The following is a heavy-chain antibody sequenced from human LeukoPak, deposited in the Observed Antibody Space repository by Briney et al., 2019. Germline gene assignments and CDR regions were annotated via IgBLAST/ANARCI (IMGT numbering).Heavy chain of an antibody. CDR2: IYHSGST. J-gene: IGHJ5*02. V-gene: IGHV4-30-2*01. Sequence: PSETLSLTCTVSGGSISSYSWSWIRQPPGKGLEWIGYIYHSGSTYYNPSLKSRVTISVDRSKNQFSLKLSSVTAADTAVYYCARYSSIDHWFDPWGQGTLVTVSS. D-gene: IGHD6-13*01. CDR3: ARYSSIDHWFDP. CDR1: GGSISSYS.